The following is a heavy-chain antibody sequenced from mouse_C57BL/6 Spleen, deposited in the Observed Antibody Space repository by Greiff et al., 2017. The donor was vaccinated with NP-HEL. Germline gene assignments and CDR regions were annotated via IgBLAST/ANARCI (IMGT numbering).Heavy chain of an antibody. Sequence: VQLQQSGPELVKPGASVKISCKASGYSFTGYYMNWVKQSPEKSLEWIGEINPSTGGTTYNQKFKAKATLTVDKSSSTAYMQLKSLTSEDSAVYYCARQITTGMDYWGQGTSVTVSS. D-gene: IGHD1-1*01. CDR2: INPSTGGT. CDR1: GYSFTGYY. J-gene: IGHJ4*01. CDR3: ARQITTGMDY. V-gene: IGHV1-42*01.